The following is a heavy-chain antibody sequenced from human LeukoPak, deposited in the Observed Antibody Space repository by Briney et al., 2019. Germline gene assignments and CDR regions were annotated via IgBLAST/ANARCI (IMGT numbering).Heavy chain of an antibody. V-gene: IGHV3-74*01. CDR3: ARGSGSTVMDY. J-gene: IGHJ4*02. CDR1: GFTFSSYW. Sequence: GGSLRLSCAGSGFTFSSYWMHWVRQVPGEGLVWVSRINSDGGATSYAGSVRGRFTISRDNAKNTLHLQMSSLRPEDTAVYYCARGSGSTVMDYWGQGTLVTVSS. D-gene: IGHD5-18*01. CDR2: INSDGGAT.